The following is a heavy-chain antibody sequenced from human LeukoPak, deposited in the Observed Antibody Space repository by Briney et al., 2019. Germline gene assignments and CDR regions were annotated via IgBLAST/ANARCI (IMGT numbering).Heavy chain of an antibody. Sequence: GGSMRLSCAASGFTFSSYWMSWVRQAPGKGLEWVANIKTDGSEKYYVDSVKGRFTISRDNAKNSLYLQVNSLRAEDTAVYYCARDNSHSSIYSTRGNAFDIWGQGTMVTVSS. CDR2: IKTDGSEK. CDR3: ARDNSHSSIYSTRGNAFDI. V-gene: IGHV3-7*01. CDR1: GFTFSSYW. J-gene: IGHJ3*02. D-gene: IGHD6-13*01.